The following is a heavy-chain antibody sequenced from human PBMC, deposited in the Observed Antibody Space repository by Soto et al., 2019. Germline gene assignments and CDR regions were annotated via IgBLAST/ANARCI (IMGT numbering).Heavy chain of an antibody. D-gene: IGHD2-2*01. CDR3: ARADLLWDSFDL. J-gene: IGHJ4*02. CDR1: GFPFRNFA. V-gene: IGHV3-23*05. CDR2: ISNSGSST. Sequence: GWSLRLSCAAYGFPFRNFAMAWVRQAPGKGLEWVSIISNSGSSTYHGDSVKGRFTTSRDNSKGTLSLHMRGVRIDDTAVYFCARADLLWDSFDLWGQGTLVTASS.